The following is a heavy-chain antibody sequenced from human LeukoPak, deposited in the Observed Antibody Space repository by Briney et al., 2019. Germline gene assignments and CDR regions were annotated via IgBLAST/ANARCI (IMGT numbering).Heavy chain of an antibody. CDR3: ARGVVLGQDDAFDI. V-gene: IGHV4-59*12. CDR1: GGSISNYY. CDR2: IFYRGSI. D-gene: IGHD3/OR15-3a*01. J-gene: IGHJ3*02. Sequence: SETLSLTCTVSGGSISNYYWSWIRQPPGKGLEWIGYIFYRGSIDYSPSLQSRVTISVDTSKNHLSLRLTSVTAADTAVYFCARGVVLGQDDAFDIRGRGTMVTVSS.